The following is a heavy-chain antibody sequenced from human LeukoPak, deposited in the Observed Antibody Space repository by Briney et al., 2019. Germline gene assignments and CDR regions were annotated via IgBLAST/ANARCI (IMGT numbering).Heavy chain of an antibody. CDR2: ISYTGST. CDR1: GGSISSGNYS. CDR3: ARAYPSSSTD. V-gene: IGHV4-31*03. Sequence: SETLSLTCTVSGGSISSGNYSWSWIRQYPGKGLEWIGFISYTGSTHYNPSLKSRVTISQDTSQNQFSLRLSSVTAADTAVYYCARAYPSSSTDWGQGILVTVSS. J-gene: IGHJ4*02. D-gene: IGHD2-2*01.